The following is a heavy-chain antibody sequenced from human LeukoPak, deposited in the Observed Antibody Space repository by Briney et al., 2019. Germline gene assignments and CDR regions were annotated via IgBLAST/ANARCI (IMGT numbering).Heavy chain of an antibody. V-gene: IGHV3-30*18. CDR3: AKMADTAMDAFDI. D-gene: IGHD5-18*01. Sequence: PGRSLRLSCAASGFTFSSYGMPWVRQAPGKGLEWVAVISYDGSNKYYADSVKGRFTISRDNSKNTLYLQMNSLRAEDTAVYYCAKMADTAMDAFDIWGQGTMVTVSS. CDR1: GFTFSSYG. CDR2: ISYDGSNK. J-gene: IGHJ3*02.